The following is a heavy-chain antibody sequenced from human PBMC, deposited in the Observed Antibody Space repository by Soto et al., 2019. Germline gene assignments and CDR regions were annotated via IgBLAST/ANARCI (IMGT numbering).Heavy chain of an antibody. J-gene: IGHJ4*02. CDR3: ARGADAMLSPNFDC. Sequence: PSQSLSLTCAPRANSFRGYFWTWNPQPPGKRLEWIAEITAAGTTSYCPSLKSRVSIAGESSRRQFSLTLSSVPAAETAMYCGARGADAMLSPNFDCWSQGSLVAVSS. D-gene: IGHD2-8*01. V-gene: IGHV4-34*01. CDR1: ANSFRGYF. CDR2: ITAAGTT.